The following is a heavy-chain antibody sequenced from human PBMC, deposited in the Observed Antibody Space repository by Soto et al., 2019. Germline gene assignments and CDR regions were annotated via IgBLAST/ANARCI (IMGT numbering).Heavy chain of an antibody. V-gene: IGHV3-30-3*01. Sequence: QVQLVESGGGVVQPGRSLRLSCAASGFTFSSYAMHWVRQAPGKGLEWVAVISYDGSNKYYADSVKGRFTISRDNSKNTLYLQMNSLRAEDTAVYYCARDTSSGWEYGMDVW. CDR1: GFTFSSYA. J-gene: IGHJ6*01. CDR3: ARDTSSGWEYGMDV. CDR2: ISYDGSNK. D-gene: IGHD6-19*01.